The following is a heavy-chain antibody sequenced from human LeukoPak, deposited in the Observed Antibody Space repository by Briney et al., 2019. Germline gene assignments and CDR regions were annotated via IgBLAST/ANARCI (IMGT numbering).Heavy chain of an antibody. CDR1: GFTFSSYG. D-gene: IGHD3-9*01. CDR2: ISGSGGST. V-gene: IGHV3-23*01. CDR3: VKDHGWLLYS. Sequence: GGTLRLSCAASGFTFSSYGMSWVRQAPGKGLEWVSAISGSGGSTYYAGSVKGRFTISRDNSKNTLYLQMNSLRADDTAVYYCVKDHGWLLYSWGQGTLVTVSS. J-gene: IGHJ4*02.